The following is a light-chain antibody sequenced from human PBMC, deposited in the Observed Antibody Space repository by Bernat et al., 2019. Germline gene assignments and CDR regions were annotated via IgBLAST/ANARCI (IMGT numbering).Light chain of an antibody. CDR2: AAS. J-gene: IGKJ4*01. V-gene: IGKV1-27*01. CDR1: QGISNY. CDR3: QKYNSAPLT. Sequence: DIQMTQSPSSLSASVGDRVTITCRPSQGISNYLAWYQQKPGKVPKLLLYAASTLQSGVPSRFSGSGSGTDFTLTISSLQPEDIATYYCQKYNSAPLTFGGGSKVEIK.